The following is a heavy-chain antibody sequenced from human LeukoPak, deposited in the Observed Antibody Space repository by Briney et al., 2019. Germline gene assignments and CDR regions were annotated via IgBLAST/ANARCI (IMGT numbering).Heavy chain of an antibody. D-gene: IGHD2-2*01. V-gene: IGHV4-59*01. CDR2: IYYSGST. Sequence: PSETLSLTCTVSGGSISSDYWSWIRQPPGKGLEWIGYIYYSGSTNYNPSLKSRVTISVDTSKNQFSLKLSSVTAADTAVYYCARDRKGVVPAEAGGWFDPWGQGTLVTVSS. CDR3: ARDRKGVVPAEAGGWFDP. J-gene: IGHJ5*02. CDR1: GGSISSDY.